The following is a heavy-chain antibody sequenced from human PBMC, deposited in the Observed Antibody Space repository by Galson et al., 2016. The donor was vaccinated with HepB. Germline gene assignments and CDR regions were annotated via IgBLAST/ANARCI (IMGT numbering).Heavy chain of an antibody. CDR1: GGTFSRFA. CDR2: MIPMLATA. J-gene: IGHJ6*02. Sequence: SVTVSCKASGGTFSRFAISWVRQAPGQGLEWMGGMIPMLATAHYAQRFQGRVTVSADESTSTAYIGLSSLRSDDTAVYYCARSFWGKYETGYYHYALDVWGQGTTVTVSS. D-gene: IGHD3-16*01. V-gene: IGHV1-69*13. CDR3: ARSFWGKYETGYYHYALDV.